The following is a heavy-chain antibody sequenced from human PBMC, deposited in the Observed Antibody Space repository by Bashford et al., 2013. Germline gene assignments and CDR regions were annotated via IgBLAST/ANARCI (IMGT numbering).Heavy chain of an antibody. CDR1: GSSLSNARMG. Sequence: SGPTLGEPTRDPHADLAPSLGSSLSNARMGVSWIRQPPREGPWSGLHTFFVMTKNTYSTSLKSRLTISKDTSKSQVVLTMTNMDPVDTATYYCARIWGGSYTKVYWYFDLWGRGTLVTVSS. CDR3: ARIWGGSYTKVYWYFDL. D-gene: IGHD1-26*01. V-gene: IGHV2-26*01. J-gene: IGHJ2*01. CDR2: FFVMTK.